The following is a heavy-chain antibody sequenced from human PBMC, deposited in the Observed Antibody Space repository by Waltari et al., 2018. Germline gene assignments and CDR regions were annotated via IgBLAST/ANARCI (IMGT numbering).Heavy chain of an antibody. D-gene: IGHD2-15*01. V-gene: IGHV3-23*01. CDR1: GFTFSSYA. CDR3: ATSRRPYCSGGSCRLDY. Sequence: EVQLLESGGGLVQPGGSLRLSCAASGFTFSSYAMSWVRQAPGKGLERVSAVSGSGGSTYYADSVKGRFTISRDNSKNTLYLQMNSLRAEDTAVYYCATSRRPYCSGGSCRLDYWGQGTLVTVSS. J-gene: IGHJ4*02. CDR2: VSGSGGST.